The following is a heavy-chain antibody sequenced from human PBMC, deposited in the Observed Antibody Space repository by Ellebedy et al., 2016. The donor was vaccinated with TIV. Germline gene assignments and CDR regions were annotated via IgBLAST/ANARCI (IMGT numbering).Heavy chain of an antibody. J-gene: IGHJ6*02. V-gene: IGHV1-8*01. CDR1: GYTFTSHD. CDR2: MNPNSGDT. CDR3: ARGPPYPQGGGYNYYRLDV. Sequence: ASVKVSXXASGYTFTSHDINWVRQATGQGLEWMGWMNPNSGDTGYRQNLQGRVTMTRDTSTSTAYMELSSLISEDTAVYYCARGPPYPQGGGYNYYRLDVWGQGTTVTVSS. D-gene: IGHD3-16*01.